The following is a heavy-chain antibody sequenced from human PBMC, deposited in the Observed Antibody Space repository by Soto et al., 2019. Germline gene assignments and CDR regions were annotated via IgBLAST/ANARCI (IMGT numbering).Heavy chain of an antibody. V-gene: IGHV4-38-2*02. CDR1: GYSISSGYY. Sequence: SETLSLTCAVSGYSISSGYYWGWIRQPPGKGLEWIGSIYHSGSTYYNPSLKSRVTISVDTSKNQFSLKLSSVTAADTAVYYCERDGVIEKRVGYYYYGMDVWGQGTTVTVSS. D-gene: IGHD2-2*01. J-gene: IGHJ6*02. CDR2: IYHSGST. CDR3: ERDGVIEKRVGYYYYGMDV.